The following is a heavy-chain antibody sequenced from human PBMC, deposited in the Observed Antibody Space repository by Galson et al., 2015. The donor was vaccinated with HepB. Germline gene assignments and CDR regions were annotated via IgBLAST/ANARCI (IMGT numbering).Heavy chain of an antibody. V-gene: IGHV3-30-3*01. D-gene: IGHD3-3*01. CDR2: ISYDGSNK. J-gene: IGHJ3*02. CDR1: GFTFSSYA. Sequence: SLRLSCAASGFTFSSYAMHWVRQAPGKGLEWVAVISYDGSNKYYADSVKGRFTISRDNSKNTLYLQMNSLRAEDTAVYYCARGLEWTDTHDAFDIWGQGTMFTVSS. CDR3: ARGLEWTDTHDAFDI.